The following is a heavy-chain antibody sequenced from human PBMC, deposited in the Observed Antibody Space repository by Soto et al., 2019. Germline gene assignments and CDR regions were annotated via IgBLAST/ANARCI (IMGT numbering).Heavy chain of an antibody. V-gene: IGHV1-69*01. J-gene: IGHJ4*02. D-gene: IGHD1-26*01. Sequence: QVQMVQSGAEVKKPGSSVKVSCKASGGTFSSYSINWVRQAPGQGLEWMGESIPIFGTANYAQKFQGRVTITAHESTSTAYMELSSLRTEDTAVYYCARDGGRHSGGIDYWGQGTLVTVSS. CDR2: SIPIFGTA. CDR3: ARDGGRHSGGIDY. CDR1: GGTFSSYS.